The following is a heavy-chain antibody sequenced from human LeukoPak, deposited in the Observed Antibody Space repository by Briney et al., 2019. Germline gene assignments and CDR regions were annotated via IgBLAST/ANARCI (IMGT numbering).Heavy chain of an antibody. CDR2: IYPGDPDT. CDR1: GYSFTSYW. CDR3: ARGSGSYHTAYMN. D-gene: IGHD1-26*01. Sequence: GESLKISCKGSGYSFTSYWIGCVRQMPGKGLEWMGIIYPGDPDTRYSPSFQGQVTISADKSLNTAYLQWSSLKASDTAMYYCARGSGSYHTAYMNWGQGSPVTVSS. J-gene: IGHJ4*02. V-gene: IGHV5-51*01.